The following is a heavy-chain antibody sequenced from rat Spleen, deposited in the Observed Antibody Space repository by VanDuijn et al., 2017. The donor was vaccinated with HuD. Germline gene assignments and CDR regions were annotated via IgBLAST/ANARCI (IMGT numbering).Heavy chain of an antibody. D-gene: IGHD1-11*01. CDR3: TRGRYYFDY. Sequence: EVQLVESGGGLVQPGRSLKLSCAASGFTFSNYGMAWVRQAPTKGLEWVASISTSGDSTYHRDSVKGRFTISRHNTQNTLYLQMNSLRSEDTATYYFTRGRYYFDYWGQGVMVTVSA. J-gene: IGHJ2*01. CDR2: ISTSGDST. V-gene: IGHV5S13*01. CDR1: GFTFSNYG.